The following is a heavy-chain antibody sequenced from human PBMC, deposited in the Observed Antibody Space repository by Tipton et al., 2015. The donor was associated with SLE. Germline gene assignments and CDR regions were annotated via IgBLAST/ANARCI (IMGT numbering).Heavy chain of an antibody. CDR2: IWYDGSNK. CDR3: AGRLVPYYYGMDV. V-gene: IGHV3-33*08. Sequence: SLRLSCAASGFTFSSHGMHWVRQAPGKGLEWVAVIWYDGSNKYYADSVEGRFTISRDNSKNTLYLQMNSLRAEDTAVYYCAGRLVPYYYGMDVWGQGTTVTVSS. CDR1: GFTFSSHG. D-gene: IGHD6-6*01. J-gene: IGHJ6*02.